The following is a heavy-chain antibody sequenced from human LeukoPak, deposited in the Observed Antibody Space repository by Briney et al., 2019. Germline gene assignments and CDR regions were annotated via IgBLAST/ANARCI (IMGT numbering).Heavy chain of an antibody. D-gene: IGHD6-13*01. Sequence: ASVKLSCKASGGTFSSYAISWVRQAPGQGLEWMGGIIPIFGTANYAQKFQGRVTITADKSTSTAYMELSSLRSEDTAVYYCARDPLNSSSWYSWFDPWGQGTLVTVSS. CDR2: IIPIFGTA. CDR1: GGTFSSYA. CDR3: ARDPLNSSSWYSWFDP. J-gene: IGHJ5*02. V-gene: IGHV1-69*06.